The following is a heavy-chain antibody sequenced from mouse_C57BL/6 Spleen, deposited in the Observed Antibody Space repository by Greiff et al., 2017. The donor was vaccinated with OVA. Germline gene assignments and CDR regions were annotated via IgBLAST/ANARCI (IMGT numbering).Heavy chain of an antibody. CDR3: ARDNDGYYGDFDY. D-gene: IGHD2-3*01. J-gene: IGHJ2*01. V-gene: IGHV1-42*01. CDR2: INPSTGGT. CDR1: GYSFTGYY. Sequence: VQLQQSGPELVKPGASVKISCKASGYSFTGYYMNWVKQSPEKSLEWIGEINPSTGGTTYNQKFKAKATLTVDKSSSTAYMQLKSLTSEDSAVYYCARDNDGYYGDFDYWGQGTTLTVSS.